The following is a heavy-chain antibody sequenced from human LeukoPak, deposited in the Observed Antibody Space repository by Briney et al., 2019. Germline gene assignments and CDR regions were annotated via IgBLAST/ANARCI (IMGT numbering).Heavy chain of an antibody. V-gene: IGHV3-21*01. CDR2: ISSSSSYI. D-gene: IGHD3-3*01. CDR1: GFTFSSYS. Sequence: PGGCLRLSCAASGFTFSSYSMNWVRQAPGKGLEWVSSISSSSSYIYYADSVKGRFTISRDNAKNLLYLQMNSLRAEDTAVYYCARPNGVWSGSGFDYWGQGTLVTVSS. J-gene: IGHJ4*02. CDR3: ARPNGVWSGSGFDY.